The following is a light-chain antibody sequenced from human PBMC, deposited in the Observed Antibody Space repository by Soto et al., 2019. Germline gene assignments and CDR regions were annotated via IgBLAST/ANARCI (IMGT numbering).Light chain of an antibody. J-gene: IGKJ2*01. V-gene: IGKV1-5*03. Sequence: DIQMTHSPSTLSASVGDRGTIACRASQSINRWLAWYQQKPGKAPKLLIYKASTLESGVPSRFSGGGIGTEFSLSISILQPDDFATYYCQQYSTYPYIFGQGTKVDIK. CDR3: QQYSTYPYI. CDR1: QSINRW. CDR2: KAS.